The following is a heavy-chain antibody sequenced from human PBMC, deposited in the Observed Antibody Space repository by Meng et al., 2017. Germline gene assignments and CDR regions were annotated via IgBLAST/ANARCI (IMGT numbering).Heavy chain of an antibody. D-gene: IGHD5-18*01. CDR1: GGSISSGGYY. CDR3: AGERGYSYGYVY. V-gene: IGHV4-31*03. Sequence: QVDLEASGPGPVKPSQTLSLTCTVSGGSISSGGYYWSWIRQHPGKGLEWIGYIYYSGSTYYNPSLKSRVTISVDTSKNQFSLKLSSVTAADTAVYYCAGERGYSYGYVYWGQGTLVTVSS. CDR2: IYYSGST. J-gene: IGHJ4*02.